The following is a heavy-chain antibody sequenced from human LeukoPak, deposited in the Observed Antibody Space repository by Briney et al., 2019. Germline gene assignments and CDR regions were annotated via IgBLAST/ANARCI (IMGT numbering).Heavy chain of an antibody. CDR2: IYHSGST. V-gene: IGHV4-30-2*01. CDR1: GGSISSSSYY. J-gene: IGHJ6*02. CDR3: ASRRDGMDV. Sequence: PSETLSLTCTVSGGSISSSSYYWGWIRQPPGKGLEWIGYIYHSGSTYYNPSLKSRVTISVDRSKNQFSLKLSSVTAADTAVYYCASRRDGMDVWGQGTTVTVSS.